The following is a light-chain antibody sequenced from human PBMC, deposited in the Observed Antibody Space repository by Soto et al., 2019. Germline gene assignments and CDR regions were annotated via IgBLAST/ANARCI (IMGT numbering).Light chain of an antibody. Sequence: EIVMTQSAANLSVSPGETATLSYWASQSVSSNLAWYQQKPGQAPGLLIYGASTRATDIPARFSGSGSGTEFTLTISSLQSEDFAVYYCQQYNNFWTFGQGTKVEIK. V-gene: IGKV3-15*01. CDR2: GAS. CDR1: QSVSSN. J-gene: IGKJ1*01. CDR3: QQYNNFWT.